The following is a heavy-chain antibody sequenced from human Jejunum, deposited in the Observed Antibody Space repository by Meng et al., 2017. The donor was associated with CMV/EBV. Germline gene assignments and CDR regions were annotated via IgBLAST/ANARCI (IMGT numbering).Heavy chain of an antibody. V-gene: IGHV3-66*02. J-gene: IGHJ4*02. CDR3: VPDIVIVPVSY. CDR1: GFIVSSGY. Sequence: CVVSGFIVSSGYMTWVRQAPGKGLEWVSAVFRGGGTTYADSVKGRFTVSSDNSKNTVFLQMNSLRTDDTAQYYCVPDIVIVPVSYWGQGTLVTVSS. CDR2: VFRGGGT. D-gene: IGHD2-2*01.